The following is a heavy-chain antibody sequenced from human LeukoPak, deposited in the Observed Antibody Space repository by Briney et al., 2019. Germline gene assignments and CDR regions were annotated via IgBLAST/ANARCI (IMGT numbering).Heavy chain of an antibody. D-gene: IGHD5-18*01. CDR2: IYYSGST. CDR3: ARGAMATFGAFDI. Sequence: SETLSLTCTVSGGSISSYYRSWIRQPPGKGLEWIGYIYYSGSTNYNPSLKSRVTISVDTSKNQFSLKLSSVTAADTAVYYCARGAMATFGAFDIWGQGTMVTVSS. J-gene: IGHJ3*02. V-gene: IGHV4-59*01. CDR1: GGSISSYY.